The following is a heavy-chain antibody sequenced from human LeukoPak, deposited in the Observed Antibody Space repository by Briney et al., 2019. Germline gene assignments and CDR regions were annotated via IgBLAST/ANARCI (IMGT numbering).Heavy chain of an antibody. CDR3: ARVGARLGAFDI. D-gene: IGHD6-25*01. J-gene: IGHJ3*02. V-gene: IGHV3-74*01. CDR2: IKSDGSST. CDR1: GFTFSSYW. Sequence: GGSLRLSCAASGFTFSSYWMHWVRQAPGKGLVWVSRIKSDGSSTSYADSVKGRFTISRDNGKNTLYLQMNSLRAEDTAVYYCARVGARLGAFDIWGQGTMVTVSS.